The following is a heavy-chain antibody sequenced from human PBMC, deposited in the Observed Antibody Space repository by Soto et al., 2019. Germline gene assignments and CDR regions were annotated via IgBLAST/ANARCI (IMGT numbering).Heavy chain of an antibody. D-gene: IGHD1-26*01. Sequence: PSETLSLTCAVSGGSISSGGYYWSWIRQPPGKGLEWVGYIYYAGTTSYNPSLKSRVTISLETSKSQFSLRLSSVTAADTAVYYCGRLGKYPRPLAPWGPGTLLTVPS. CDR2: IYYAGTT. J-gene: IGHJ5*02. V-gene: IGHV4-61*08. CDR1: GGSISSGGYY. CDR3: GRLGKYPRPLAP.